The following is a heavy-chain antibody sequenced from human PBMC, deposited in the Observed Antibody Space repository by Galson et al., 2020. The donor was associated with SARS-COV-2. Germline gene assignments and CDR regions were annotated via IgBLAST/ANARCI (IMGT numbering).Heavy chain of an antibody. CDR2: IYYSGNT. Sequence: SETLSLTCTLSDDSINSGGYYWTWIRQHPGKGLEWIWHIYYSGNTTHNPSLKSRVTISVDTSKPEISLRLNSVTAADTAVYYCARGREPYCSRSDWLRLVWFGPWGQGTLVTVSS. J-gene: IGHJ5*02. CDR1: DDSINSGGYY. V-gene: IGHV4-31*03. D-gene: IGHD2-2*01. CDR3: ARGREPYCSRSDWLRLVWFGP.